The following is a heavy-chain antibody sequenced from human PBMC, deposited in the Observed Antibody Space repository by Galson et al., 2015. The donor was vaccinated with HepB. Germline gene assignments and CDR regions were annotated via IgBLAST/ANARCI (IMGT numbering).Heavy chain of an antibody. CDR3: ARELVITMVRGRGYFDY. D-gene: IGHD3-10*01. V-gene: IGHV1-69*04. CDR1: GGTFSSYT. J-gene: IGHJ4*02. CDR2: IIPILGIA. Sequence: SVKVSCKASGGTFSSYTISWVRQAPGQGLEWMGRIIPILGIANYAQKFQGRVTITADKSTSTAYMELSSLRSEDTAVYYCARELVITMVRGRGYFDYWGQGTLVTVSS.